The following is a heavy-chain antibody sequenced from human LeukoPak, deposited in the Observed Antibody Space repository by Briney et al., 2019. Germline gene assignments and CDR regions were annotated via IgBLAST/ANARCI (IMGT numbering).Heavy chain of an antibody. Sequence: SETLSLTCTVSGGSINSRSYYWGWIRQPPGKGLKWIGSIYYSGSTYYNSSLKSRVTISVDTSKNHFSLKLTSVTAADTAVYYCARAGLAWLQLEQPKKFDYWGPGTLVTVSS. CDR1: GGSINSRSYY. J-gene: IGHJ4*02. CDR3: ARAGLAWLQLEQPKKFDY. CDR2: IYYSGST. V-gene: IGHV4-39*02. D-gene: IGHD5-24*01.